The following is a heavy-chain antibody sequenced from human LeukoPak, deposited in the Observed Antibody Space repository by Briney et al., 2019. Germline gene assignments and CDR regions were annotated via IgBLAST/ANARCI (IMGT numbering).Heavy chain of an antibody. V-gene: IGHV4-59*01. CDR3: ARGRISNWGFEGTLFDA. CDR2: ITHSGGT. D-gene: IGHD7-27*01. J-gene: IGHJ4*02. CDR1: GGSLNSYY. Sequence: SETPSLTCTVSGGSLNSYYWSWIRQPPGKGLEWIGFITHSGGTDFDSSLGGRVTISVDTSKNQFSLRLTSMTAADTAVYFCARGRISNWGFEGTLFDAWGQGVLVTVSS.